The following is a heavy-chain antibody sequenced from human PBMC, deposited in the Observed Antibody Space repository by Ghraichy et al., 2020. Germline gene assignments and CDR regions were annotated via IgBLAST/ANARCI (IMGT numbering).Heavy chain of an antibody. CDR1: GGSISSYY. Sequence: SQTLSLTCTVSGGSISSYYWSWIRQPAGKGLEWIGRIYTSGSTNYNPSLKSRVTMSVDTSKNQFSLKLSSVTAADTAVYYCARSLGGYGSGRYNWFDPWGQGTLVTVSS. D-gene: IGHD3-10*01. V-gene: IGHV4-4*07. J-gene: IGHJ5*02. CDR3: ARSLGGYGSGRYNWFDP. CDR2: IYTSGST.